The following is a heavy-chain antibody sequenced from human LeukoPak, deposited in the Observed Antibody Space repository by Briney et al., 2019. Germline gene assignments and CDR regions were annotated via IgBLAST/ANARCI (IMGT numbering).Heavy chain of an antibody. CDR3: ASSSGFYDFWSGDINWFDP. J-gene: IGHJ5*02. D-gene: IGHD3-3*01. CDR1: GGSISSSSYY. V-gene: IGHV4-39*01. Sequence: SETLSLTCTVSGGSISSSSYYWGWIRQPPGKGLEWIGSIYYSGSTYYNPFLKSRVTISVDTSKNQFSLKLSSVTAADTAVYYCASSSGFYDFWSGDINWFDPWGQGTLVTVSS. CDR2: IYYSGST.